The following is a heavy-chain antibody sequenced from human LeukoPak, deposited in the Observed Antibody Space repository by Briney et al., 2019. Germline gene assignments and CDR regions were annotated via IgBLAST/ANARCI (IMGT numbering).Heavy chain of an antibody. CDR1: AFTFPNYG. Sequence: GGSLRLSCPTSAFTFPNYGMHWVRQAPGKGLEWVAFIRYDGSNQYYADSVKGRFTISRDNSRNTLYLQRNILRHEDTAVYYCAKGYPVDYSDASAFDYWGQGTLVTVSS. CDR2: IRYDGSNQ. D-gene: IGHD3-22*01. J-gene: IGHJ4*02. CDR3: AKGYPVDYSDASAFDY. V-gene: IGHV3-30*02.